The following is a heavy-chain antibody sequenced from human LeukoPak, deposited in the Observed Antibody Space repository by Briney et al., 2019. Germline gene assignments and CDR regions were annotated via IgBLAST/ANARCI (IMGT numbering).Heavy chain of an antibody. CDR2: ISYDGSNK. CDR3: AKDLGLPGYMDV. J-gene: IGHJ6*03. D-gene: IGHD3-10*01. V-gene: IGHV3-30*04. CDR1: GLTFSSYA. Sequence: PGGSLRLSCAASGLTFSSYAMHWVRQAPGKGLEWVAVISYDGSNKYYADSVKGRFTISRDNSKNTLYLQMNSLRAEDTAVYYRAKDLGLPGYMDVWGKGTTVTISS.